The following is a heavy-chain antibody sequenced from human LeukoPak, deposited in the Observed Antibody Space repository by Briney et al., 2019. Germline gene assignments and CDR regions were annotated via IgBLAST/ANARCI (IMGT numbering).Heavy chain of an antibody. D-gene: IGHD3-9*01. J-gene: IGHJ6*04. CDR1: GFNFDDYG. CDR2: INWNGGST. CDR3: ARVPLRYFDWLVDV. Sequence: GGSLRLSCAASGFNFDDYGMSWVRQAPGKGLEWVSAINWNGGSTAYADSVKGRFTISRDNSKNTLYLQMNSLRAEDTAVYYCARVPLRYFDWLVDVWGKGTTVTVSS. V-gene: IGHV3-20*04.